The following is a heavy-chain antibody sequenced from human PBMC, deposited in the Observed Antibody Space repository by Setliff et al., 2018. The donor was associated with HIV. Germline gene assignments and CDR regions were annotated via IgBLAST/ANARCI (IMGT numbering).Heavy chain of an antibody. J-gene: IGHJ3*02. Sequence: PSETLSLTCTVSRGSISRYYWSWIRQPPGKGLEWIGYIFDSGSTNYNPSFESRVTISVDTSKNQFSLKLSSVTAADTAVYYCARRQQLWLLYAFDIWGQGTMVTVSS. CDR3: ARRQQLWLLYAFDI. CDR1: RGSISRYY. D-gene: IGHD5-18*01. CDR2: IFDSGST. V-gene: IGHV4-59*08.